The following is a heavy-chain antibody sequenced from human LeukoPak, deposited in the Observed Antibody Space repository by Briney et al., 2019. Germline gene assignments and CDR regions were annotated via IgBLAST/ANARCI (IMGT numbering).Heavy chain of an antibody. D-gene: IGHD4-17*01. CDR3: ARYGDIAFDI. J-gene: IGHJ3*02. CDR1: GGSISSGGYS. Sequence: SETLSLTCAVSGGSISSGGYSWSWIRQPPGKGLEWIGYIYQSGSTYYNPSLKSRVTISVDRSKNQFSLKLSSVTAADTAVYYCARYGDIAFDIWGQGTMVTVSS. CDR2: IYQSGST. V-gene: IGHV4-30-2*01.